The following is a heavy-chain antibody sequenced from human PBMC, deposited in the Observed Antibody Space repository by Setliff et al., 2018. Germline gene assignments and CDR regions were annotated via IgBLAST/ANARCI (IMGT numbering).Heavy chain of an antibody. CDR2: IYTSGAT. V-gene: IGHV4-61*02. CDR1: GASLSSGSYY. J-gene: IGHJ6*02. D-gene: IGHD5-12*01. CDR3: ARDQWVRSPPLYFSYSMDV. Sequence: SETLSLTCTVSGASLSSGSYYWSWIRQSAGKGLEWIGRIYTSGATTYSPSLKSRVSISADTSKNLFSLKLTSMTAADTAVYYCARDQWVRSPPLYFSYSMDVWGQGTTVTVSS.